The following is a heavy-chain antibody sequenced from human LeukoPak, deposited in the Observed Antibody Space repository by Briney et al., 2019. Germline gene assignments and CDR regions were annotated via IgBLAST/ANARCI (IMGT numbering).Heavy chain of an antibody. CDR2: IRYDGSNK. J-gene: IGHJ4*02. V-gene: IGHV3-30*02. CDR1: GFTFSSYG. Sequence: GGSLRLSCAASGFTFSSYGMHWVRQAPGKGLEWVAFIRYDGSNKYYADSVKGRFTISRDNSKNTLYLQMNSLRAEDTAVYYCAKDAGSYDFAWRYRTTISSFLDYWGQGTLVTASS. D-gene: IGHD5-12*01. CDR3: AKDAGSYDFAWRYRTTISSFLDY.